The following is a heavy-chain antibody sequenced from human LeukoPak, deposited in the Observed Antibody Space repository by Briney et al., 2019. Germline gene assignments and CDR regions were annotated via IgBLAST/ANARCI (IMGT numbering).Heavy chain of an antibody. CDR2: IYHNGSS. CDR1: GYSISSGHY. J-gene: IGHJ6*03. CDR3: ARAKNPYYYYYYMDF. V-gene: IGHV4-38-2*01. Sequence: SETLSLTCAVSGYSISSGHYWVWIRQPPGKGLEYIGNIYHNGSSHYNPSLKSRVTISVDTSNNQFSLNLSSVTAADTAVYYCARAKNPYYYYYYMDFWGRGTTVTVSS.